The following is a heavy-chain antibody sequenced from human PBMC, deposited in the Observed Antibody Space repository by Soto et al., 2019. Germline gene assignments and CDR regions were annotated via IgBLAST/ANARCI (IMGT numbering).Heavy chain of an antibody. V-gene: IGHV1-69*01. D-gene: IGHD3-16*01. J-gene: IGHJ5*02. CDR2: IIPIFGTA. CDR3: ARVRSGNWFDP. Sequence: QVQLVQSGAEVKKPGSSVKVSCKASGGTFSSYAISWVRQAPGQGLEWMGGIIPIFGTANYAQKFQGRVTITADESTSTAYIELGSLRSEDTAVYYGARVRSGNWFDPWGQGTLVTVSS. CDR1: GGTFSSYA.